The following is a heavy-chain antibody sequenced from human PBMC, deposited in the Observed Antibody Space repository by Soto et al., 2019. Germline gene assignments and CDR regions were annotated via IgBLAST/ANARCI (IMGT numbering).Heavy chain of an antibody. CDR2: INHSGST. D-gene: IGHD1-1*01. J-gene: IGHJ4*02. CDR1: GGSFSGYY. V-gene: IGHV4-34*01. CDR3: AREPKLEVHPD. Sequence: PSETLSLTCAVYGGSFSGYYWSWIRQPPGKGLEWIGEINHSGSTNYNPSLKSRVTISVDTSKNQFSLKLSSVTAADTAVYYCAREPKLEVHPDWGQGTRVTVAS.